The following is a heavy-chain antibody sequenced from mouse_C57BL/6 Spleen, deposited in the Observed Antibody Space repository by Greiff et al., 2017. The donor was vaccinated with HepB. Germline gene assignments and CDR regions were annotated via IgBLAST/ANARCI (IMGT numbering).Heavy chain of an antibody. V-gene: IGHV5-17*01. J-gene: IGHJ1*03. Sequence: EVKLVESGGGLVKPGGSLKLSCAASGFTFSDYGMHWVRQAPEKGLEWVAYISSGSSTIYYADTVKGRFTISRDNAKNTLFLQMTSLRSEDTAMYYCVYDGYPYWYFDVWGTGTTVTVCS. CDR3: VYDGYPYWYFDV. CDR1: GFTFSDYG. CDR2: ISSGSSTI. D-gene: IGHD2-3*01.